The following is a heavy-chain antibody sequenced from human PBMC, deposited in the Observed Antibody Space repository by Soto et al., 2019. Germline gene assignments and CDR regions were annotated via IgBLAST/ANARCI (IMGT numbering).Heavy chain of an antibody. V-gene: IGHV3-23*01. CDR2: ISGTASRT. CDR1: GFTPTTTP. D-gene: IGHD3-9*01. J-gene: IGHJ4*02. Sequence: GGSLRLSCAGSGFTPTTTPLSWVRQPPGKGLEWVTTISGTASRTYYVDSVKGRFFISRDNSRNTVTLQMNNLTVDDTAVYYCATSFRYFDNWGQGTRVTVSS. CDR3: ATSFRYFDN.